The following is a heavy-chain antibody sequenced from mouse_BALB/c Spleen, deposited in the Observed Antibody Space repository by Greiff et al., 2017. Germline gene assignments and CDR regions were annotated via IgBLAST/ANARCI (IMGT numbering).Heavy chain of an antibody. Sequence: EVKVVESGGGLVQPGGSRKLSCAASGFTFSSFGMHWVRQAPEKGLEWVAYISSGSSTIYYADTVKGRFTISRDNPKNTLFLQMTSLRSEDTAMYYCARSGIYYDLPWFAYWGQGTLVTVSA. D-gene: IGHD2-4*01. CDR2: ISSGSSTI. V-gene: IGHV5-17*02. J-gene: IGHJ3*01. CDR3: ARSGIYYDLPWFAY. CDR1: GFTFSSFG.